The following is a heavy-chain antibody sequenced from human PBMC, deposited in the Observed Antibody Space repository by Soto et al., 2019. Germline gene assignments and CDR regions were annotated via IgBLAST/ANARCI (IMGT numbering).Heavy chain of an antibody. CDR2: ISANGQGI. V-gene: IGHV3-23*01. D-gene: IGHD1-7*01. Sequence: GGSLRLSCAASGFTFSSYALSWVRQAPGKWLEWVSAISANGQGIYYADSVRGRFTISRDNSKNTIFLHMDSLRAEDTAVYYCAKDRNYPRDYFHYWGQGTLVNVSS. CDR1: GFTFSSYA. CDR3: AKDRNYPRDYFHY. J-gene: IGHJ4*02.